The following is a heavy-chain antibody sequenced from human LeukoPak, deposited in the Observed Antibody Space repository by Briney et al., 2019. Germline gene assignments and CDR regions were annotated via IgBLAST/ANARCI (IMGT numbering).Heavy chain of an antibody. Sequence: GGSLRLSCAASGFTFTNYWMSWVRQAPGKGLELVANIKQDRSEKYYVDSVKGRFTISRDNAKNSLYLQMNSLRAEDTAVYYCARGQNYGDYAFDYWGQGTLVTVSS. J-gene: IGHJ4*02. CDR2: IKQDRSEK. CDR1: GFTFTNYW. D-gene: IGHD4-17*01. V-gene: IGHV3-7*01. CDR3: ARGQNYGDYAFDY.